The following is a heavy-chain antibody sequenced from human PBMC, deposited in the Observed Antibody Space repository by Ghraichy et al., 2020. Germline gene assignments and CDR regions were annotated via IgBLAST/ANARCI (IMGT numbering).Heavy chain of an antibody. CDR1: GFSLSNARMG. CDR2: IFSNDEK. Sequence: SGPTLVKPTETLTLTCTVSGFSLSNARMGVSWIRQPPGKALEWLAHIFSNDEKSYSTSLKSRLTISKDTSKSLVVLTMTNMDPVDTATYYCARTPRAASSNWFDPWGQGTLVTVSS. CDR3: ARTPRAASSNWFDP. J-gene: IGHJ5*02. V-gene: IGHV2-26*01. D-gene: IGHD6-13*01.